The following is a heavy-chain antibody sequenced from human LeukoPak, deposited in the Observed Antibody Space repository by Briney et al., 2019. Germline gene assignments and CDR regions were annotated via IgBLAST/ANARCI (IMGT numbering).Heavy chain of an antibody. CDR1: GGTFSSYA. Sequence: ASVKVSCKASGGTFSSYAINWVRQATGQGLEWMGWMNPNSGNTGYAQKFQGRVTMTRNTSISTAYMELSSLRSEDTAVYYCARSSQNQRWYWAYYYYGMDVWGQGTTVTVSS. CDR2: MNPNSGNT. CDR3: ARSSQNQRWYWAYYYYGMDV. V-gene: IGHV1-8*02. D-gene: IGHD4-23*01. J-gene: IGHJ6*02.